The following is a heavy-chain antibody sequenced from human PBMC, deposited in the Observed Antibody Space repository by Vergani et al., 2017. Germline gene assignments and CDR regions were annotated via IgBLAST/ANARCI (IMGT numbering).Heavy chain of an antibody. V-gene: IGHV4-59*01. J-gene: IGHJ4*02. CDR2: IYYSGST. D-gene: IGHD5-18*01. CDR1: GGSISSYY. CDR3: AKPKPGYSYGYGGRASTFDY. Sequence: QVQLQESGPGLVKPSETLSLTCTVSGGSISSYYWSWIRQPPGKGLEWIGYIYYSGSTNYNPSLKSRVTISVDTSKNQFSLKLSSVTAADTAVYYCAKPKPGYSYGYGGRASTFDYWGQGTLVTVSS.